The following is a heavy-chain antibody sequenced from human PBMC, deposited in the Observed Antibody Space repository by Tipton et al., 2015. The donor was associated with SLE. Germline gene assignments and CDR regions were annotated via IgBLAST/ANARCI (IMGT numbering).Heavy chain of an antibody. CDR1: GGSISSHY. CDR2: IYYSGST. J-gene: IGHJ3*01. V-gene: IGHV4-59*11. Sequence: TLSLTCTVSGGSISSHYWSWIRQPPGKGLEWIGYIYYSGSTNYSPSLKSRVTISVDTSKNQFSLKLSSVTAADTAVYYCASPDPYWGQGTMVTVSS. CDR3: ASPDPY.